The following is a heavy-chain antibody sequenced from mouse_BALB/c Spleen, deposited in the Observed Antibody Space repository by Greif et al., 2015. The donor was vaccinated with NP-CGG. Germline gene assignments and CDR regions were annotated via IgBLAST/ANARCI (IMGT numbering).Heavy chain of an antibody. CDR2: INSNGGST. CDR3: ANWDY. V-gene: IGHV5-6-3*01. Sequence: VHVKQSGGGLVQPGGSLKLSCAASGFTFSSYGMSWVRQTPDKRLELVATINSNGGSTYYPDSVKGRLTISRDNAKNTLYLQMSSLKSEDTAMYYCANWDYWGQGTTHSLL. CDR1: GFTFSSYG. J-gene: IGHJ2*01. D-gene: IGHD4-1*01.